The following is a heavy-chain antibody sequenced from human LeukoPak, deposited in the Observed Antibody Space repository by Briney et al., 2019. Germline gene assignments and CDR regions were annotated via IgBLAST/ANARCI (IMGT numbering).Heavy chain of an antibody. V-gene: IGHV4-39*07. CDR1: GGSISSSSYY. CDR2: IYYSGST. Sequence: KPSETLSLTCTVSGGSISSSSYYWGWIRQPPGKGLEWIGSIYYSGSTYYNPSLKSRVTISVDTSKNQFSLKLSSVTAADTAVYYCASSLPGLLWFGERGYYWGQGTLVTVSS. CDR3: ASSLPGLLWFGERGYY. J-gene: IGHJ4*02. D-gene: IGHD3-10*01.